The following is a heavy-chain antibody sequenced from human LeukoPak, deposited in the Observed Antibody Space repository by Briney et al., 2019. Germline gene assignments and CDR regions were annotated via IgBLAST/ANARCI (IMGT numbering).Heavy chain of an antibody. D-gene: IGHD3-3*01. V-gene: IGHV3-23*01. J-gene: IGHJ5*02. CDR3: VSDLCGGDDQ. CDR1: GFTFSSYA. CDR2: ISGSGGGT. Sequence: GGSLRLSCAASGFTFSSYAMSWVRQAPGKGLEWVSAISGSGGGTYYADSVKGRFTISRDNAKDTLYLQMSSLRDEDTAVYYCVSDLCGGDDQWGRGTLVTVSS.